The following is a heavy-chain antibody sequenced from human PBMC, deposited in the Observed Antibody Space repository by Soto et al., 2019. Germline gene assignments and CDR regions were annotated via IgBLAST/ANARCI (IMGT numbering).Heavy chain of an antibody. V-gene: IGHV3-21*06. CDR1: GFSFSSCN. CDR2: IGSISNYI. J-gene: IGHJ4*02. D-gene: IGHD3-3*01. Sequence: GGSLRLSCAASGFSFSSCNMNWVRQAPGKGLEWVSSIGSISNYIYYADSVKGRFTISRDNANNSLYLQMNGLRAEDTAVYYCASFWSRLGGGDFDYWGQGTLVPVSS. CDR3: ASFWSRLGGGDFDY.